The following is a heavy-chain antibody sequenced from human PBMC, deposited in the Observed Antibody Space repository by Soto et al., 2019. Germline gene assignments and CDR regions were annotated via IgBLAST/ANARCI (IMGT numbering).Heavy chain of an antibody. V-gene: IGHV4-39*01. D-gene: IGHD1-7*01. CDR3: ARHRPQGHFQLELPKYYMDV. Sequence: SETLSLTCTVSGGSISSSSYYWGWIRQPPGKGLEWIGSIYYSGSTYYNPSLKSRVTISVDTSKNQFSLKLSSVTAADTAVYYCARHRPQGHFQLELPKYYMDVWGKGTTVTVSS. J-gene: IGHJ6*03. CDR2: IYYSGST. CDR1: GGSISSSSYY.